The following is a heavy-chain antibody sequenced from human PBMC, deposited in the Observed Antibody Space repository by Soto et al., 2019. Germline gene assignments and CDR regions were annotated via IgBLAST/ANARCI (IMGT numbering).Heavy chain of an antibody. CDR2: ISYDGTNK. V-gene: IGHV3-30*18. CDR3: AKVAQGDPLISDYGMDV. CDR1: GFPFSSYG. Sequence: SLRLSCAASGFPFSSYGMHWARQAPGKGLEWVAVISYDGTNKYYADSVKGRFTGSRDNSKNTLYLQMNSLRAEDTAVYYCAKVAQGDPLISDYGMDVWGQGTTVTVSS. J-gene: IGHJ6*02. D-gene: IGHD2-21*02.